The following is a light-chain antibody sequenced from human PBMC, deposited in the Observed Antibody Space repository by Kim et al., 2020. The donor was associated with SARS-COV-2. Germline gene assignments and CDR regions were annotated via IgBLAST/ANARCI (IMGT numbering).Light chain of an antibody. J-gene: IGLJ3*02. CDR2: DVS. CDR3: SSYTSSSTRV. Sequence: GQSITISCTGTSSYVGCYNYVSWYQQHPGKAPKLMIYDVSNRPSGVSNRFSGSKSGNTASLTISGLQAEDEADYYCSSYTSSSTRVFGGGTKLTVL. V-gene: IGLV2-14*03. CDR1: SSYVGCYNY.